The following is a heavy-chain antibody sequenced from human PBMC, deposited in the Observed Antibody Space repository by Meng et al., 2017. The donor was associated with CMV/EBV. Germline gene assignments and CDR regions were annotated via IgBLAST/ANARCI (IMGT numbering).Heavy chain of an antibody. J-gene: IGHJ3*02. CDR1: GGSISSYY. CDR2: IYYSGRT. Sequence: SETLSLTCTVSGGSISSYYWSWIRQPPGKGLEWIGYIYYSGRTNYNPSLKSRVTISVDTSKNQFSLKLSSVTAADTAVYYCAREVPAGGAFDIWGQGTMVTVSS. V-gene: IGHV4-59*01. CDR3: AREVPAGGAFDI. D-gene: IGHD2-2*01.